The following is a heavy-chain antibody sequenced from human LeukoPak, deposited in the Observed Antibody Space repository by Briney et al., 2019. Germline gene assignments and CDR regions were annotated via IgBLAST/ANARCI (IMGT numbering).Heavy chain of an antibody. J-gene: IGHJ4*02. Sequence: PGGSLRLSCAASGFTFHQYAIHWVRQVPGKGLEWVSGISWNSGSIGYADSVKGRFTISRDSAKNSVYLQMNSLRPEDTALYYCAKGKAPLYSGYDWDLDFWGQGTLVTVSS. CDR1: GFTFHQYA. D-gene: IGHD5-12*01. CDR3: AKGKAPLYSGYDWDLDF. V-gene: IGHV3-9*01. CDR2: ISWNSGSI.